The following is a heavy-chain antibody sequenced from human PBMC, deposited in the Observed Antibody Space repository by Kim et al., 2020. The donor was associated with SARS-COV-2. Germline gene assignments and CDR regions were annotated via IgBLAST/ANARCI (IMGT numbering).Heavy chain of an antibody. CDR1: GGSISSSSYY. D-gene: IGHD5-12*01. CDR2: IYYSGST. CDR3: ARTNGYIVAPSNR. J-gene: IGHJ4*02. Sequence: SETLSLTCTVSGGSISSSSYYWGWIRQPPGKGLEWIGSIYYSGSTYYNPSLKSRVTISVDTSKNQFSLKLSSVTAADTAVYYCARTNGYIVAPSNRWGQGTLVTVSS. V-gene: IGHV4-39*01.